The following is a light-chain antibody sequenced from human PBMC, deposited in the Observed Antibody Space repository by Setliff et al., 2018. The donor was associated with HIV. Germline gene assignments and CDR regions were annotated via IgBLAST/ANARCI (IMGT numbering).Light chain of an antibody. V-gene: IGLV2-23*02. CDR3: CSYTGGSSLFV. Sequence: SALTQPASMYGSPGKSITSSCTGTSSDIGSYNLVSCYQPHTDQAPKLIRYEVNTGPSGISYRFSGSKSGNTASLTISELQAEDEVDYYCCSYTGGSSLFVFGTGTKVTVL. CDR2: EVN. CDR1: SSDIGSYNL. J-gene: IGLJ1*01.